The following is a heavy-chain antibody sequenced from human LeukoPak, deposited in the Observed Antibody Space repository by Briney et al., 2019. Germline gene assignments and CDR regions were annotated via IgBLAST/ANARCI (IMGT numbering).Heavy chain of an antibody. D-gene: IGHD5-18*01. CDR1: GGTFSSYA. J-gene: IGHJ6*04. Sequence: SVKVSCKASGGTFSSYAISWVRQAPGQGLEWMGGIIPTFGTANYAQKFQGRVTITADESTSTAYMELSSLRSEDTAVYYCARDPVRGYSYGYYGMDVWGKGTTVTVSS. CDR3: ARDPVRGYSYGYYGMDV. CDR2: IIPTFGTA. V-gene: IGHV1-69*13.